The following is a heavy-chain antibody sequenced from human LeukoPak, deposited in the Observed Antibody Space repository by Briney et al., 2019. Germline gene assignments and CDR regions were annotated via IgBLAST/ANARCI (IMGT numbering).Heavy chain of an antibody. CDR2: MNPNSGST. V-gene: IGHV1-8*01. J-gene: IGHJ4*02. CDR3: ARILTVGSGWGFDY. CDR1: GYTFTSYD. D-gene: IGHD6-19*01. Sequence: ASVKVSCKASGYTFTSYDINWVRQAPGQGLEWMGWMNPNSGSTRYAQKFQGRVTMTRNTSISTTYMELSSLRSEDTAVYYCARILTVGSGWGFDYWGQGTLVTVSS.